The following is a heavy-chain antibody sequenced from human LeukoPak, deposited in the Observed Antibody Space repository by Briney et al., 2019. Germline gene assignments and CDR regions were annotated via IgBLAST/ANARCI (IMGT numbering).Heavy chain of an antibody. CDR2: IFHSGST. J-gene: IGHJ6*04. CDR3: ARASGSYGSGSYYYYGMDV. CDR1: GYSISSGYY. V-gene: IGHV4-38-2*01. D-gene: IGHD3-10*01. Sequence: SETLSLTCAVSGYSISSGYYWGWIRQPPGKELEWIGSIFHSGSTYYNPSLKSRVNMSVDTSKNQISLKLSSVTAADTAVYYCARASGSYGSGSYYYYGMDVWGKGTTVTVSS.